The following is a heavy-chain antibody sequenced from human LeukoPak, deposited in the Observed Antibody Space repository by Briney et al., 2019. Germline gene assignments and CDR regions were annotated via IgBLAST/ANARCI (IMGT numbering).Heavy chain of an antibody. J-gene: IGHJ4*02. CDR1: GYTFTVYY. V-gene: IGHV1-2*02. CDR2: INPNSGGT. Sequence: ASVTVSFTSSGYTFTVYYIHWVRQAPGQGPEWMGWINPNSGGTKYAQRFQGSVTMTRDTSISPAYLEVSSLRSDDTAVYYCARDSGDIVDYFDYWGQGTLVIVSS. D-gene: IGHD5-12*01. CDR3: ARDSGDIVDYFDY.